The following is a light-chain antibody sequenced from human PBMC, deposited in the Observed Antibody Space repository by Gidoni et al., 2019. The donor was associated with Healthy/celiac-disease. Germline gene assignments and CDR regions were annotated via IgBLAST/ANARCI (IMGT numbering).Light chain of an antibody. Sequence: DIQMTQSPSSLSASVGDRVTITCRASQSISSYLNWYQQKPGKAPKLLLYAASSLQSGVPSRFSGSGSGTDFTLTISSLQPEDFATYYCQQSYSTLGLTFXGXTKVEIK. V-gene: IGKV1-39*01. CDR3: QQSYSTLGLT. CDR2: AAS. J-gene: IGKJ4*01. CDR1: QSISSY.